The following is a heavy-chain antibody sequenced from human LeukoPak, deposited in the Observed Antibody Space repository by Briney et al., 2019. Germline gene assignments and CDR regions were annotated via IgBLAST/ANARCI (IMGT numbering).Heavy chain of an antibody. CDR2: IYSGGST. V-gene: IGHV3-66*01. D-gene: IGHD6-13*01. J-gene: IGHJ5*02. CDR1: GFTVSTSY. Sequence: GGSLRLSCAASGFTVSTSYMTWVRQAPGKGLEWVSVIYSGGSTYYADSVRGRFTVSRDNSKNTLFLQMNSLRAEDTAVYYCAKGTSLSAAVWFDHWGQGTLVTVSS. CDR3: AKGTSLSAAVWFDH.